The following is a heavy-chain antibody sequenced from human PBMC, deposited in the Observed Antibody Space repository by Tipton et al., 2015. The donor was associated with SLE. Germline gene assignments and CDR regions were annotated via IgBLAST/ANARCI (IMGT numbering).Heavy chain of an antibody. CDR3: ARGVVVAAFDL. Sequence: TLSLTCAVSGYSISSGSYWGWIRQPPGKGLEWIGSIYHSGSTYYNPSLKSRVTISVDTSKNQFSLKLSSVTAADTAVYYCARGVVVAAFDLWGRGTLVTVSS. D-gene: IGHD2-15*01. CDR1: GYSISSGSY. V-gene: IGHV4-38-2*01. J-gene: IGHJ2*01. CDR2: IYHSGST.